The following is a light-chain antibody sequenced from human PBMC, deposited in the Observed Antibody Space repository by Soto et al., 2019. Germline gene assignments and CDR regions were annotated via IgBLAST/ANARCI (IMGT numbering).Light chain of an antibody. J-gene: IGKJ4*01. CDR1: QNINNNY. CDR2: DAS. V-gene: IGKV3-20*01. Sequence: VLTQSPGTLSLSPGGRATLSCRASQNINNNYLAWYQHKPGQAPRLLIYDASLRATGVPDRFSGSGSGTDFTLTISRLESEDFAVYYCQQYGSSPLTFGGGTKVDIK. CDR3: QQYGSSPLT.